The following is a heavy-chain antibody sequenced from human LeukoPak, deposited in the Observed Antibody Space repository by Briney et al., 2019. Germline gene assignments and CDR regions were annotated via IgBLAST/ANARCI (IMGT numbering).Heavy chain of an antibody. J-gene: IGHJ6*02. CDR2: IYYSGSP. V-gene: IGHV4-39*07. CDR1: GGSISSSNCY. D-gene: IGHD2/OR15-2a*01. Sequence: SETLSLTCTVSGGSISSSNCYWGWIRQPPGKGLEWIGSIYYSGSPYNKSSVKSRVTISVDTSKNQFSLKLSSVTAADTAVYYCARQVLNTYYYYGMDVWGQGTTVTVSS. CDR3: ARQVLNTYYYYGMDV.